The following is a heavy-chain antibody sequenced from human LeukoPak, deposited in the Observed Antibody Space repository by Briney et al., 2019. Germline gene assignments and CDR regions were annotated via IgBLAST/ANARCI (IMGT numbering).Heavy chain of an antibody. D-gene: IGHD2-2*02. Sequence: GVSLTLSCSASGLTFNSYAMHWLRQAPGKGLEYFSAISSNGVSTYYADSVKGRFTISRDNSKNTLYLQMSSLRAEDAAVYYCVKDFDNVVVPAAIGAAGDYWGQGTLVTVSS. CDR3: VKDFDNVVVPAAIGAAGDY. CDR2: ISSNGVST. J-gene: IGHJ4*02. V-gene: IGHV3-64D*06. CDR1: GLTFNSYA.